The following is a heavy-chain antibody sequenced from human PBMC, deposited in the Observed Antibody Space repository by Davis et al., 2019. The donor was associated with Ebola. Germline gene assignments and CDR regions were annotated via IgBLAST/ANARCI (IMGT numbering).Heavy chain of an antibody. CDR3: ARERTFGVVIIRYYFDY. V-gene: IGHV4-4*07. CDR1: GGSISSYY. D-gene: IGHD3-3*01. Sequence: PSETLSLTCTVSGGSISSYYWSWIRQPAGKGLEWIGRIYTSGSTNYNPSLKSRVTMSVDTSKNQFSLKLSSVTAADTAVYYCARERTFGVVIIRYYFDYWGQGTLVTVSS. J-gene: IGHJ4*02. CDR2: IYTSGST.